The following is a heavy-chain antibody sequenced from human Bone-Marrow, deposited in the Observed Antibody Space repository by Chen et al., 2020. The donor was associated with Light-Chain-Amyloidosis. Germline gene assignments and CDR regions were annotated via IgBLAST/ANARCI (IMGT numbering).Heavy chain of an antibody. J-gene: IGHJ4*02. D-gene: IGHD2-8*02. CDR2: IVGDGRST. V-gene: IGHV3-43*02. CDR1: GITFDEYA. Sequence: EVQLVESGGGVGQPGGALLLSCAASGITFDEYAMHWVRQAPGKGLEGVSLIVGDGRSTYYADSVKGRFTISRDNNKNSLSLQMNSLKSEDTALYYCAKSPRYSTGRFDYWGQGTLVTVSS. CDR3: AKSPRYSTGRFDY.